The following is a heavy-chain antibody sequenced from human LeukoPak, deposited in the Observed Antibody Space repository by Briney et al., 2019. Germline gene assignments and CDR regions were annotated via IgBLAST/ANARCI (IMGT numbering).Heavy chain of an antibody. CDR2: ISGSGGST. J-gene: IGHJ6*02. Sequence: GGSLRLSCAASGFTFITYAMTWVRQAPGRGLEWVSVISGSGGSTHYADSVKGRFTISRDNFKNTLYLQMNSLRAEDTAVYYCVKPPRLSIIRGEGMDVWGQGTTVTVSS. CDR1: GFTFITYA. D-gene: IGHD3-10*01. V-gene: IGHV3-23*01. CDR3: VKPPRLSIIRGEGMDV.